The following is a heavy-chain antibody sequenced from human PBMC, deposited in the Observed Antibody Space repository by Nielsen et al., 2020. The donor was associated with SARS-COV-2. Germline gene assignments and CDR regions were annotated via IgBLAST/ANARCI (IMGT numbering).Heavy chain of an antibody. J-gene: IGHJ4*02. CDR3: ASDGNSHY. Sequence: GGSLRLSCAASGFSFADYAMHWVRQAPGKGLEWVSGISWNSGSIGYADSVKGRFTISRDNAKNSLYLQMNSLRAEDTALYYCASDGNSHYWGQGTLVTVSS. CDR1: GFSFADYA. CDR2: ISWNSGSI. D-gene: IGHD4-23*01. V-gene: IGHV3-9*01.